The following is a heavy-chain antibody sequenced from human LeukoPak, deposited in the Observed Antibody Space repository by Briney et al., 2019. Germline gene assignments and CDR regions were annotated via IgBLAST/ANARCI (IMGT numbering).Heavy chain of an antibody. CDR1: GFTFDDYA. V-gene: IGHV3-9*01. CDR2: ISWNSGSI. D-gene: IGHD3-10*01. J-gene: IGHJ4*02. CDR3: AKGSYGSGSPYYFDY. Sequence: LPGGSLRLSCAASGFTFDDYAMHWVRQAPGKGREWVSGISWNSGSIGYADSVKGRFTISRDNAKNSLYLQMNSLRAEDTALYYCAKGSYGSGSPYYFDYWGQGTLVTVSS.